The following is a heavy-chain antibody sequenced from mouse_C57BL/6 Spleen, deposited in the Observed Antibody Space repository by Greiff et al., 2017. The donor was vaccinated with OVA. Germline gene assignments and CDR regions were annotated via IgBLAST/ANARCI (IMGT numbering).Heavy chain of an antibody. V-gene: IGHV1-54*01. CDR3: ARSPYDYGGAWFAY. CDR2: INPGSGGT. D-gene: IGHD2-4*01. CDR1: GYAFTNYL. Sequence: VHLVESGAELVRPGTSVKVSCKASGYAFTNYLIEWVKQRPGQGLEWIGVINPGSGGTNYNEKFKGKATLTADKSSSTAYMQLSSLTSEDSAVYFCARSPYDYGGAWFAYWGQGTLVTVSA. J-gene: IGHJ3*01.